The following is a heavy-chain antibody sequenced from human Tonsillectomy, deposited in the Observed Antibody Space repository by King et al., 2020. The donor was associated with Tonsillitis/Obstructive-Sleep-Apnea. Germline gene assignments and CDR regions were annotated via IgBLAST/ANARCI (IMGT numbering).Heavy chain of an antibody. CDR2: ISSSSSYT. CDR1: GFTFSDYY. Sequence: VQLVESGGGLVKPGGSLRLSCAASGFTFSDYYMSWLRQAPGKGLEWVSYISSSSSYTNYADSEKGRFTISRDNAKNSLYLQMNSLRAEDTAVYYCARPVAGYYFDYWGQGTLVTVSS. V-gene: IGHV3-11*05. CDR3: ARPVAGYYFDY. J-gene: IGHJ4*02. D-gene: IGHD6-19*01.